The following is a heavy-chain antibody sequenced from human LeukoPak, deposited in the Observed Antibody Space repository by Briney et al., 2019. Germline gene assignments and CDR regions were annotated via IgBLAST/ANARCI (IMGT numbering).Heavy chain of an antibody. CDR3: ATGSSGNYSNSNYYNYYPDV. CDR2: MNPSSGNT. D-gene: IGHD4-11*01. V-gene: IGHV1-8*03. J-gene: IGHJ6*03. CDR1: AYTFSNCD. Sequence: ASVKVSFKASAYTFSNCDSNWVRQATGQGLEGMGWMNPSSGNTGYAQKFQGRISITSDTSIDTAYIELSSLRSEATAVYYCATGSSGNYSNSNYYNYYPDVWGKGTTVTVSS.